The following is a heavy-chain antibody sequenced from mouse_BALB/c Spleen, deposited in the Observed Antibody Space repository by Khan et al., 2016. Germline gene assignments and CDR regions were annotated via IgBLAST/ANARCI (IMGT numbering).Heavy chain of an antibody. CDR3: ARDRYGNSYAMDD. J-gene: IGHJ4*01. CDR1: GFTFTDYY. V-gene: IGHV7-3*02. CDR2: IRNKANGYTT. Sequence: EVELVESGGGLVQPGGSLRLSCATSGFTFTDYYMSWVRQPPGKALEWLGFIRNKANGYTTEYSASVKGRFTISRDNSQSILYLQMNTLRAEDSATYYCARDRYGNSYAMDDWGQGTSVTVAS. D-gene: IGHD2-10*02.